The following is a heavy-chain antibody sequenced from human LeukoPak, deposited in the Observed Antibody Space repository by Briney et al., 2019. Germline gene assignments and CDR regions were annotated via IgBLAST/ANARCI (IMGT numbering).Heavy chain of an antibody. D-gene: IGHD2-2*01. Sequence: GGSLRLSCAASGFTFSRYWMTWVRQAPGKGLEWVANIKQDGSQKSYVDSVKGRFTISRDNAKNSGYLQMNSLRAEDTAVYYCARDADIGGVSADMWYDGLDVCGQGTMVTVSS. V-gene: IGHV3-7*01. CDR3: ARDADIGGVSADMWYDGLDV. CDR2: IKQDGSQK. J-gene: IGHJ3*01. CDR1: GFTFSRYW.